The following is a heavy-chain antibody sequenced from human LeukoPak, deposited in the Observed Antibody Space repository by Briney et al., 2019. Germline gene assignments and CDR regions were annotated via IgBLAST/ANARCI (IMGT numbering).Heavy chain of an antibody. V-gene: IGHV4-59*11. J-gene: IGHJ4*02. CDR3: AREIPAAGHFDS. CDR1: GGSISGHY. CDR2: VYYTGGT. Sequence: SETLSLTCTVSGGSISGHYRNWIRQPPGKELEWIGYVYYTGGTNYNPSLWSRVTISVDTSKNVFSLSLSSVTAADTAVYYCAREIPAAGHFDSWGQGTLVTVSS. D-gene: IGHD6-13*01.